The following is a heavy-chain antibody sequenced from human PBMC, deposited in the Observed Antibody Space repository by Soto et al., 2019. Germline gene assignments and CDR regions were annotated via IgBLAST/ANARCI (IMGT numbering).Heavy chain of an antibody. CDR2: FSGSGGST. V-gene: IGHV3-23*01. Sequence: EVQLLESGGGLVQPGGSLRLSCAASGFTFSSYAMSWVRQAPGKGLEWVSAFSGSGGSTYYADSVKGRFTISRDNSKNTLYLQMNSLRAEDTAVYYCAKVSVPSYYDFWSGYLDYWGQGTLVTVSS. J-gene: IGHJ4*02. D-gene: IGHD3-3*01. CDR1: GFTFSSYA. CDR3: AKVSVPSYYDFWSGYLDY.